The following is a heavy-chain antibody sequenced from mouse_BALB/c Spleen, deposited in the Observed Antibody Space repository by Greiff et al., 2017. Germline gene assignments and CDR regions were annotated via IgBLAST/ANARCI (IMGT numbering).Heavy chain of an antibody. CDR2: INPNNGGT. CDR1: GYTFTDYN. D-gene: IGHD2-4*01. Sequence: EVQLQQSGPELVKPGASMKISCKASGYTFTDYNMDWVKQSHGKSLEWIGDINPNNGGTIYNQKFKGKATLTVDKSSSTAYMELRSLTSEDTAVYYCARWGSYDYDGSWFAYWGQGTLVTVSA. J-gene: IGHJ3*01. V-gene: IGHV1-18*01. CDR3: ARWGSYDYDGSWFAY.